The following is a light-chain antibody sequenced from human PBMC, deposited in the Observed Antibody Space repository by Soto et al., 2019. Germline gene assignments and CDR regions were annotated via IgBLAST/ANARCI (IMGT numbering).Light chain of an antibody. CDR1: QSVSSN. CDR3: QQYNNWPLYT. V-gene: IGKV3-15*01. Sequence: EIVMTQSPATLSVSPGERATLSCRASQSVSSNLAWYQQKPGQAPRLLIYGASTRATGIPDRFSGSGSGTEVTLTISILQSEDFAVYYCQQYNNWPLYTFGQGTKLEIK. CDR2: GAS. J-gene: IGKJ2*01.